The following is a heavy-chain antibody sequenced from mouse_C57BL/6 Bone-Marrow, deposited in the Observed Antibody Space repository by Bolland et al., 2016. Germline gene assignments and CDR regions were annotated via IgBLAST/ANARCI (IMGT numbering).Heavy chain of an antibody. CDR3: TRKKNWAAWFAY. J-gene: IGHJ3*01. Sequence: ISSGGDYIYYADTVKGRFTISRDNARNTLYLQMSSLKSEDTAMYYCTRKKNWAAWFAYWG. D-gene: IGHD4-1*01. CDR2: ISSGGDYI. V-gene: IGHV5-9-1*02.